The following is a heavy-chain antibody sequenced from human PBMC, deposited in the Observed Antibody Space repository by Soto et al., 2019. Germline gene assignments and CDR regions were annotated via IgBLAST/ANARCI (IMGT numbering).Heavy chain of an antibody. CDR1: GGSISSGDYY. CDR2: IYYSGST. D-gene: IGHD3-10*01. Sequence: SETLSLTCTVSGGSISSGDYYWSWIRQPPGKGLEWIGYIYYSGSTYYNPSLKSRVTISVDTSKNQFSLKLSSVTAADTAVYYCARAGVADYGSGSYYGPWFDPWGQGTLVTVS. CDR3: ARAGVADYGSGSYYGPWFDP. V-gene: IGHV4-30-4*01. J-gene: IGHJ5*02.